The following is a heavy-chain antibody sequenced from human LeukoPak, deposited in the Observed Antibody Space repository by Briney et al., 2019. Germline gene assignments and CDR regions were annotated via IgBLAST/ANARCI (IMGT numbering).Heavy chain of an antibody. CDR3: GGGETVAATIDY. J-gene: IGHJ4*02. CDR2: IRYDGSNK. CDR1: GFTFSSYG. Sequence: PGGSLRLSCAASGFTFSSYGMHWVRQAPGKGLEWVAFIRYDGSNKYYADSVKGRFTISRDNSKNTLYLQMNSLRAEDTAVYYWGGGETVAATIDYWGQGTLVTVSS. D-gene: IGHD2-15*01. V-gene: IGHV3-30*02.